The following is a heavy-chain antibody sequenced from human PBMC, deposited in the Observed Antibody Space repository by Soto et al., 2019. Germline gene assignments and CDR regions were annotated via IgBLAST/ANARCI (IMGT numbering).Heavy chain of an antibody. CDR2: IIPIFGTA. CDR1: GGTFSSYS. D-gene: IGHD2-2*01. V-gene: IGHV1-69*13. J-gene: IGHJ6*02. CDR3: ARLVVVPESGYYYYYGMDV. Sequence: SVKVSCKASGGTFSSYSISWVRQAPGQGLEWMGGIIPIFGTANYAQKFQGRVTITADESTSTAYMELSSLRSEDTAVYYCARLVVVPESGYYYYYGMDVWGQGTTVTVSS.